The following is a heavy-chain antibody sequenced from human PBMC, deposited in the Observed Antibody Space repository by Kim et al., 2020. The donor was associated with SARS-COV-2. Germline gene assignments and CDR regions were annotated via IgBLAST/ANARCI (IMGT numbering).Heavy chain of an antibody. Sequence: GGSLRLSCAASGFPFSGAWMTWVRQAPGKGLEWIGRIKSDGTTDYPAPVKGSFTISRDVSQNTVYLQLNSLKTEDTAVYFCTSDVLGLGPGDFDYWRQGT. CDR1: GFPFSGAW. CDR3: TSDVLGLGPGDFDY. CDR2: IKSDGTT. D-gene: IGHD2-8*01. V-gene: IGHV3-15*01. J-gene: IGHJ4*02.